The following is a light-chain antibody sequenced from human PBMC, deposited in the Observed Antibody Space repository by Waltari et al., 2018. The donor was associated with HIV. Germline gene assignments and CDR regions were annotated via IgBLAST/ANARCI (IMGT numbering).Light chain of an antibody. Sequence: DIVMTQSPLSLSVTPGEPASISCRSSQSLRHTYVCNYLDWYLQKPGQSPQLLIYVGSNRASGVPDRFSARGSGTDFTLEISRVEAEDVGVYFCMQALQPPWTFGQGTKVEI. CDR1: QSLRHTYVCNY. V-gene: IGKV2-28*01. J-gene: IGKJ1*01. CDR3: MQALQPPWT. CDR2: VGS.